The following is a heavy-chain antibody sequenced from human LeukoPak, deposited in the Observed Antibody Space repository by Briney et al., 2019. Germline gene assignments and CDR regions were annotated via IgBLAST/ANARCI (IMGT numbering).Heavy chain of an antibody. Sequence: ASVKVSYKASGYTFTGYYMHWVRQAPGQGLEWMGWINPNSGGTNYAQKFQGRVTMTRDTSISTAYMELSRLRSDDTAVYYCARADIVVVTAIFNWGQGTLVTVSS. D-gene: IGHD2-21*02. J-gene: IGHJ4*02. CDR3: ARADIVVVTAIFN. CDR1: GYTFTGYY. V-gene: IGHV1-2*02. CDR2: INPNSGGT.